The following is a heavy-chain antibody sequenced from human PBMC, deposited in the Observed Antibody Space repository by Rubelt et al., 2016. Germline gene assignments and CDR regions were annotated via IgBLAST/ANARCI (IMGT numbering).Heavy chain of an antibody. CDR3: ARERKDEMATITGAFDI. CDR1: GFTFSDYY. CDR2: ISSSGSTI. V-gene: IGHV3-11*01. D-gene: IGHD5-24*01. J-gene: IGHJ3*02. Sequence: QVQLVESGGGLVKPGGSLRLSCAASGFTFSDYYMSWIRQAPGKGLEWVSYISSSGSTIYYADSVKGRFTISRDNAKNSLYLQRNSRRAEDTAVYYCARERKDEMATITGAFDIWGQGTMVTVSS.